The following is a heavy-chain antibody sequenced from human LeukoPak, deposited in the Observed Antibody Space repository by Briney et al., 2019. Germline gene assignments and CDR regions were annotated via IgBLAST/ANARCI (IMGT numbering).Heavy chain of an antibody. CDR1: GGTFSSYA. J-gene: IGHJ4*02. V-gene: IGHV1-2*02. CDR2: INPNSGGT. D-gene: IGHD2-2*01. Sequence: ASVKVSCKASGGTFSSYAISWVRQAPGQGLEWMGWINPNSGGTNYAQKFQGRVTMTRDTSISTAYMELSRLRSDDTAVYYCAREGVCSSTSCPTDYWGQGTLVTVSS. CDR3: AREGVCSSTSCPTDY.